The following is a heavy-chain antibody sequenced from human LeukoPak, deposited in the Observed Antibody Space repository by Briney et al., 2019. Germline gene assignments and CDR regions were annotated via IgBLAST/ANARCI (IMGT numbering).Heavy chain of an antibody. Sequence: KSSETLSLTCTVSGGSISSYYWSWIRQPPGKGLEWIGYIYYSGSTNYNPSLKSRVTISADTSKNQFSLKLSSVTAADTAVYYCARNLWFGEKFDPWGQGTLVTVSS. V-gene: IGHV4-59*01. CDR1: GGSISSYY. D-gene: IGHD3-10*01. J-gene: IGHJ5*02. CDR2: IYYSGST. CDR3: ARNLWFGEKFDP.